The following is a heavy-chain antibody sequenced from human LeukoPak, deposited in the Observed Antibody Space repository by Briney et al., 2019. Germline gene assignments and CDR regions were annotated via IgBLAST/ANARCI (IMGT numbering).Heavy chain of an antibody. J-gene: IGHJ4*02. D-gene: IGHD2-2*01. V-gene: IGHV3-23*01. Sequence: PGGSLRLSCAASGFTFSSYAMSWVLQAPGKGLEWVSAISGSGGSTYYADSVKGRFTISRDNSKNTLYLQMNSLRAEDTAVYYCAKVKGLVPVIDYWGQGTLVTVSS. CDR1: GFTFSSYA. CDR2: ISGSGGST. CDR3: AKVKGLVPVIDY.